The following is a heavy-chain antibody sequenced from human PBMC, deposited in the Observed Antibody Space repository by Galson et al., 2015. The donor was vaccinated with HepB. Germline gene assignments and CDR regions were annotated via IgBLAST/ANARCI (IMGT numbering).Heavy chain of an antibody. Sequence: SLRLSCAASGFTFSNYWMSWVRQAPGKGLEWVATIKQDGSEKFYVDSVKGRFTISRDNARNSLYLQMNGLRAEDTAVFYCARDSSYIVVPAAGDFDHWGQGTLVTVSS. D-gene: IGHD2-2*01. CDR2: IKQDGSEK. V-gene: IGHV3-7*01. CDR3: ARDSSYIVVPAAGDFDH. J-gene: IGHJ4*02. CDR1: GFTFSNYW.